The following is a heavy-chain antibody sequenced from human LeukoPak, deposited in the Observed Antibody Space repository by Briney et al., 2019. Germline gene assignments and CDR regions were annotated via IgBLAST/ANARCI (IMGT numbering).Heavy chain of an antibody. CDR3: ARGIAAPGRDY. D-gene: IGHD6-13*01. CDR2: INSDGSST. Sequence: GGSLRLSCAVSGFTFSSYWMHWVRQAPGKGLVWVSRINSDGSSTSYADSLKGRFSISRDNAKNTLYLQMNSLRAEDTAVYYCARGIAAPGRDYWGQGTLVTVSS. CDR1: GFTFSSYW. V-gene: IGHV3-74*01. J-gene: IGHJ4*02.